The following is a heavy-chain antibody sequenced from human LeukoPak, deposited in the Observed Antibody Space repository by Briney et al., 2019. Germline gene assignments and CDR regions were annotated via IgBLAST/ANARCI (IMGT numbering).Heavy chain of an antibody. J-gene: IGHJ3*01. CDR1: GFTFSNAW. D-gene: IGHD4/OR15-4a*01. CDR3: ARAGRTSLTAPV. Sequence: GGSLRLSCAASGFTFSNAWMSWVRQAPGKGLEWVGRIKSKTDGGTADYAAPVKGRFTISRDDSKNTLYLQMNSLRAEDTAVYYCARAGRTSLTAPVWGQGTMVTVSS. CDR2: IKSKTDGGTA. V-gene: IGHV3-15*01.